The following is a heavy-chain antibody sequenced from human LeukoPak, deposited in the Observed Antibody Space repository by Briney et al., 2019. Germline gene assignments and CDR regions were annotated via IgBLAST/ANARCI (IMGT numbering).Heavy chain of an antibody. V-gene: IGHV4-38-2*01. J-gene: IGHJ4*02. D-gene: IGHD3-16*01. CDR3: ARHNYDYVWGSPYFDY. CDR2: IYYSGST. Sequence: PSETLSLTCAVSGYSVSSAYFWGWIRQPPGKGLEWIGSIYYSGSTYYNPSLKSRVTISVDTSKNQFSLKLSSVTAADTAVYYCARHNYDYVWGSPYFDYWGQGTLVTVSS. CDR1: GYSVSSAYF.